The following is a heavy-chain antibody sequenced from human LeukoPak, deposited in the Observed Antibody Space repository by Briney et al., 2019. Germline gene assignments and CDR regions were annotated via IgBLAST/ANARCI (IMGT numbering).Heavy chain of an antibody. CDR2: IIPIFGTA. CDR3: ARGADYNQYYYYCMDV. Sequence: SVKVSCKASGGTFSSYAISWVRQTPGQGLEWMGGIIPIFGTANYAQKFQGRVTITADESTSTAYMELSSLRSEDTAMYYCARGADYNQYYYYCMDVWGKGTTVTVSS. D-gene: IGHD4-11*01. CDR1: GGTFSSYA. J-gene: IGHJ6*03. V-gene: IGHV1-69*01.